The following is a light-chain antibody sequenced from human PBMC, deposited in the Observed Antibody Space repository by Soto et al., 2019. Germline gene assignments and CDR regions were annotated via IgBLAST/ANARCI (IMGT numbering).Light chain of an antibody. CDR1: QSISSW. V-gene: IGKV1-5*03. CDR3: QQRSNWPPIT. Sequence: IQMTQSPSTLSASVGDRVTITCRASQSISSWLAWYQQKPGRAPKVLIYKASSLETGVPSRFSGSGSGTEFTLTINFLQPDDFAVYYCQQRSNWPPITFGQGTRLEIK. CDR2: KAS. J-gene: IGKJ5*01.